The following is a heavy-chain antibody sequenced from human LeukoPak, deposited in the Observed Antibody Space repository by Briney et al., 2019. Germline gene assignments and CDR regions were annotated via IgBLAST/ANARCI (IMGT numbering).Heavy chain of an antibody. J-gene: IGHJ3*02. V-gene: IGHV4-38-2*01. CDR2: IYHSGNT. D-gene: IGHD2-2*01. Sequence: SETLSLTCAVSRYSITRGYYWAWIRQPPGKGQEWIGSIYHSGNTYYNPSLKSRLTMSVDTSKNRFSLNLRSVTAADTAVYFCARAYSSTWYGGDTFDIWGQGTMVTVSS. CDR1: RYSITRGYY. CDR3: ARAYSSTWYGGDTFDI.